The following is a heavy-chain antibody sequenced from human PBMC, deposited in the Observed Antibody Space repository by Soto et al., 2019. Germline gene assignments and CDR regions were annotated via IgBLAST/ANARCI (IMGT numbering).Heavy chain of an antibody. CDR1: GFTVSNNY. CDR2: IYSGGDT. D-gene: IGHD3-22*01. Sequence: GGSLRLSCAASGFTVSNNYMNWVRQAPGKGLEWVSIIYSGGDTYYADSVKGRFTISRDNSKNTLNLHMSSLRVEDTAIYYCTRGYYDSSGYYPGYFQQWGQGTLVTVSS. J-gene: IGHJ1*01. CDR3: TRGYYDSSGYYPGYFQQ. V-gene: IGHV3-66*01.